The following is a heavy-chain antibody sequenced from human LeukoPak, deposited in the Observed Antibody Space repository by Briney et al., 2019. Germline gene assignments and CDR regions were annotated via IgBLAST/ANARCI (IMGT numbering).Heavy chain of an antibody. CDR2: TSYDGSNK. CDR3: AKHHCSSISCHGRSSGDFDY. V-gene: IGHV3-30*18. CDR1: GFTFSSYG. D-gene: IGHD2-2*01. J-gene: IGHJ4*02. Sequence: GGSLRLSCAASGFTFSSYGMHWVRQAPGKGLEWVAITSYDGSNKYYADSLKGRFTISRDNSKNTLYLQMNSLRAEDTAVYYCAKHHCSSISCHGRSSGDFDYWGQGTLVTVSS.